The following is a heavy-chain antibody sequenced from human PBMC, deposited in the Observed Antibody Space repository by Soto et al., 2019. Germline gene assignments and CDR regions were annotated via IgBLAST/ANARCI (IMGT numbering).Heavy chain of an antibody. CDR1: GGSISSYY. CDR2: IYYSGST. J-gene: IGHJ5*02. D-gene: IGHD3-22*01. V-gene: IGHV4-59*01. Sequence: ASETLSLTCTVSGGSISSYYWSWIRQPPGKGLEWIGYIYYSGSTNYNPSLKSRVTISVDTSKNQFSLKLSSVTAADTAVYYCARDIGYYDSSGVNWFDPWGQGTLVTVSS. CDR3: ARDIGYYDSSGVNWFDP.